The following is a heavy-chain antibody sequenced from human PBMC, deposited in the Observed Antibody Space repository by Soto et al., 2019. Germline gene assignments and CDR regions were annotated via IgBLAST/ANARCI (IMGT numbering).Heavy chain of an antibody. CDR3: ARQGVALELDL. CDR1: GLFFSDYH. D-gene: IGHD1-7*01. Sequence: GGSLRLSCAASGLFFSDYHMEWVRQAPGSGLEWVGRIRNKANGYATAYAASVRGRITVSRDDSKNMAFLEINSLKTEDTAVYYCARQGVALELDLWGQGTLVTVSS. CDR2: IRNKANGYAT. V-gene: IGHV3-73*01. J-gene: IGHJ5*02.